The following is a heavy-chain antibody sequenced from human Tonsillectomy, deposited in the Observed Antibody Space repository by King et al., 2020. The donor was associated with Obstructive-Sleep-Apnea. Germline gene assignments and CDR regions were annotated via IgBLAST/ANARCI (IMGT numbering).Heavy chain of an antibody. Sequence: QLVQSGGGLVQPGGSLRLSCAASGFSFTSYWMTWVRQAPGKGLEWVAHINQDGSEKYYVDSVRGRFTISRDNVKNSLYLQMNSLRAEDTAVYYCARDYGLQPYGLDVWGQGTTVTVSS. V-gene: IGHV3-7*03. CDR3: ARDYGLQPYGLDV. J-gene: IGHJ6*02. D-gene: IGHD4-11*01. CDR2: INQDGSEK. CDR1: GFSFTSYW.